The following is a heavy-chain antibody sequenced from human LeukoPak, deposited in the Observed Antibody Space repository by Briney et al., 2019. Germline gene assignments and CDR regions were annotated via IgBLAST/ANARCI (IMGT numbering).Heavy chain of an antibody. CDR3: AREVGDSDYYDSSCYYWDAFVI. D-gene: IGHD3-22*01. J-gene: IGHJ3*02. CDR1: CGFIGSYY. V-gene: IGHV4-4*07. Sequence: PSETLSLSGTSSCGFIGSYYWCGIRQPAGKGLEWIGRIYTSGSTNYNPSLKSRVTMSVDTSKNQFSLKLSSVTAADTAVYYCAREVGDSDYYDSSCYYWDAFVIWGQGTMVTVSS. CDR2: IYTSGST.